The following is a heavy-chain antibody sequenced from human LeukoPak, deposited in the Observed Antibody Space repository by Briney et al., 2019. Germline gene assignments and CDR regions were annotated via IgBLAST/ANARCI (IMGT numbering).Heavy chain of an antibody. D-gene: IGHD3-22*01. CDR2: IYYSGST. V-gene: IGHV4-31*03. J-gene: IGHJ3*02. CDR3: ARDSSGYYVHAFDI. CDR1: GGSISSGGYY. Sequence: SETLSLTCTVSGGSISSGGYYWSWIRQHPGKGLERIGYIYYSGSTYYNPSLKSRVTISVDTSKNQFSLKLSSVTAADTAVYYCARDSSGYYVHAFDIWGQGTMVTVSS.